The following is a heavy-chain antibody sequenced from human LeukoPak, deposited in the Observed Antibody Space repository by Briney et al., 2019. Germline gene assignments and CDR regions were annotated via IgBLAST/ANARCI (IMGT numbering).Heavy chain of an antibody. CDR2: IYSSGST. Sequence: SETLSLTCTVSGGSIISGGNYWSWIRQFPGEGLEWIAYIYSSGSTSSNPSLKSRVTTSVDTSKDQFFLKLISVTAADTAVYYCARDSHPRGGPWALDVWGPGTMVTVSS. CDR1: GGSIISGGNY. CDR3: ARDSHPRGGPWALDV. D-gene: IGHD3-16*01. V-gene: IGHV4-31*03. J-gene: IGHJ3*01.